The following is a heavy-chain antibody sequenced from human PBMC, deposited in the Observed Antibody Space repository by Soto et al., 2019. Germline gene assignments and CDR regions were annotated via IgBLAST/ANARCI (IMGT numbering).Heavy chain of an antibody. CDR2: MWNDGYYK. D-gene: IGHD3-22*01. CDR1: GFTFSNFG. J-gene: IGHJ4*02. Sequence: QVQLVESGGGVVQPGRSLRLSCAASGFTFSNFGMHWVRQAPGKGLEWVAVMWNDGYYKYYAGSVKGRFTISRDNSKNTLYLKMKSMRTEDTAVYYCATESTYSDGSVLHYWGQGSLVNVSS. V-gene: IGHV3-33*01. CDR3: ATESTYSDGSVLHY.